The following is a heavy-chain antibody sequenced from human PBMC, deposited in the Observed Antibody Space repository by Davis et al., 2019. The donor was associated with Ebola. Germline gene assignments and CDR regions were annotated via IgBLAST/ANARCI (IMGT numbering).Heavy chain of an antibody. CDR3: AKCVVVVAANWFDP. J-gene: IGHJ5*02. D-gene: IGHD2-15*01. CDR1: VITFSSYA. Sequence: GESLKISCTDSVITFSSYAMTWVRQAPGKGLEWVSAISGSGGSTYYADSVKGRFTISRDNSKKTLYLQMNSLRAEDTAVYYCAKCVVVVAANWFDPWGQGTLVTVSS. CDR2: ISGSGGST. V-gene: IGHV3-23*01.